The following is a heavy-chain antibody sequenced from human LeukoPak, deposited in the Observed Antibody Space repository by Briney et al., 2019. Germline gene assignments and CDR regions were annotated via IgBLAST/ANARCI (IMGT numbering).Heavy chain of an antibody. V-gene: IGHV1-24*01. CDR3: ATGGPWNPYYFDY. D-gene: IGHD1-1*01. CDR2: FDPEDGET. CDR1: GYTLTELS. Sequence: ASVKVSCKVSGYTLTELSMHWVRQAPGKGLEWMGGFDPEDGETIYAQKFQGTVTMTEDTSTDTAYMELSSLRSEDTAVYYCATGGPWNPYYFDYWGQGTLVTVSS. J-gene: IGHJ4*02.